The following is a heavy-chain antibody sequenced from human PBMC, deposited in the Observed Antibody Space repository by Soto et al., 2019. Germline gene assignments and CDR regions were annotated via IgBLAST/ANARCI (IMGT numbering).Heavy chain of an antibody. CDR2: ISAYNGNT. CDR1: GYTFTSYG. J-gene: IGHJ6*02. V-gene: IGHV1-18*01. Sequence: QVQLVQSGAEVKKPGASVKVSCKASGYTFTSYGISWVRQAPGQGLERMGWISAYNGNTNYAQKLQGRVTMTTDTSTSTAYMELRSLRSDDTAVYYCARGESGRFLEWSRYYYYGMDVWGQGTTVTVSS. CDR3: ARGESGRFLEWSRYYYYGMDV. D-gene: IGHD3-3*01.